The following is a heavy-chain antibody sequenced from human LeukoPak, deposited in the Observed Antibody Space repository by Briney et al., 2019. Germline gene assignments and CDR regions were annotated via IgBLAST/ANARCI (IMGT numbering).Heavy chain of an antibody. D-gene: IGHD2-15*01. Sequence: PGGSLRLSCAASGFPFSAAWMSWVRQAPGEGLEWVGRITSKTDGETTDYAVPVKGRFTISRDDSQTMMFLHMDSLKIEDTAVYYCLTDLVGAGNRPYWGPGTLVTVSS. CDR2: ITSKTDGETT. CDR1: GFPFSAAW. V-gene: IGHV3-15*01. CDR3: LTDLVGAGNRPY. J-gene: IGHJ4*02.